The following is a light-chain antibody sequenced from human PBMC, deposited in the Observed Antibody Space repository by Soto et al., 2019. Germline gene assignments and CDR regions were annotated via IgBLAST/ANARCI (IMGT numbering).Light chain of an antibody. CDR2: GAS. CDR1: QSVRSSY. V-gene: IGKV3-20*01. CDR3: QQYGTSPLT. J-gene: IGKJ4*01. Sequence: QSPGTLSLSLGERATLSCRASQSVRSSYLAWYQQKPGQAPRLLIYGASSRATGIPDRFSGSGSGTDFTLIISRLEPEDFAVYFCQQYGTSPLTFGGGTKV.